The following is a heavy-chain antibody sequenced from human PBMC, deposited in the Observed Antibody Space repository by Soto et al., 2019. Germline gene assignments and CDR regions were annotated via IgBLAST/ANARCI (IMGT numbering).Heavy chain of an antibody. Sequence: PRESLKISCKGSGYSFAGYWITWVRQKPGKGLEWMGRIDPSDSQTYYSPSLRGHVTISVTKSITTVFLQWSSLRASDTAMYYCARQIYDSDTGPNFQYYFDSWGQGTPVTVSS. J-gene: IGHJ4*02. D-gene: IGHD3-22*01. V-gene: IGHV5-10-1*01. CDR1: GYSFAGYW. CDR2: IDPSDSQT. CDR3: ARQIYDSDTGPNFQYYFDS.